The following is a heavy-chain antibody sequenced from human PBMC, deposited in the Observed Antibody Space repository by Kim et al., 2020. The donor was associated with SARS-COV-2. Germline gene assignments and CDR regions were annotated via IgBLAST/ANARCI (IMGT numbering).Heavy chain of an antibody. CDR2: ISPGGGGT. D-gene: IGHD6-6*01. J-gene: IGHJ4*01. CDR1: GFSFSSHG. CDR3: VHGAFSSY. V-gene: IGHV3-74*01. Sequence: GGSLRLSCAASGFSFSSHGMRWVRQLPGKGLVWVSPISPGGGGTFYGDSVEGRFTVSRDNSKNTLYLQMNSLRADDTAVYYCVHGAFSSYWGYGGLGTVS.